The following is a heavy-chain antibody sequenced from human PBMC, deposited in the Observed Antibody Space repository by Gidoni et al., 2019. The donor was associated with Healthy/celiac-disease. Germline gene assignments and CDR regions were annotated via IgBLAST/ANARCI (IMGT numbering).Heavy chain of an antibody. CDR3: ARGIAVAGNHYYGMDV. CDR1: GFTFSSYS. V-gene: IGHV3-21*01. CDR2: ISSSSSYI. J-gene: IGHJ6*02. Sequence: EVQLVESGGGLVKHGGSLRLSCAASGFTFSSYSMNWVRQAPGKGLEWVSYISSSSSYIYYADSVKGRFTISRDNAKNSLYLQMNSLRAEDTAVYYCARGIAVAGNHYYGMDVWGQGTTVTVSS. D-gene: IGHD6-19*01.